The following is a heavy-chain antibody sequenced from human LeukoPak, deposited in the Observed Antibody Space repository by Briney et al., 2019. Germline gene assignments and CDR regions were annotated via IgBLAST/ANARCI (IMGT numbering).Heavy chain of an antibody. CDR3: ARVDGSGKHAPYYYYGLDV. D-gene: IGHD3-10*01. V-gene: IGHV3-7*01. Sequence: AGGSLRLSCAASGFTFSTYWMNWVRQAPGKGLEWVANIRQDGSEKYYVDSVKGRFTISRDNARNSMFLQLSNLRAEDTSVYYCARVDGSGKHAPYYYYGLDVWGQGTTVIVSS. CDR2: IRQDGSEK. J-gene: IGHJ6*02. CDR1: GFTFSTYW.